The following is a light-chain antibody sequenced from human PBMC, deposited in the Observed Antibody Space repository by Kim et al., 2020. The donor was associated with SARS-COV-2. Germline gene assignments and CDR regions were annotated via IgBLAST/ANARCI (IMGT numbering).Light chain of an antibody. V-gene: IGKV3-20*01. CDR3: QQYDGSV. Sequence: SLSPGERATLSCRASQSISSSYLAWYQQKPGQAPRLLIYGASSRATGIPDRFSGSGSGTDFTLTISRLEPEDFAVYYCQQYDGSVFGGGTKVEIK. CDR1: QSISSSY. CDR2: GAS. J-gene: IGKJ4*01.